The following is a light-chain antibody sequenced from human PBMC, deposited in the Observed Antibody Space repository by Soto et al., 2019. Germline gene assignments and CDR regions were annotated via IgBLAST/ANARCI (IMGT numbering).Light chain of an antibody. CDR1: QNINSN. J-gene: IGKJ4*01. CDR2: GAS. CDR3: QQYKDWPPLT. Sequence: EILMTQSPLTLSVSPGAGATLSCRASQNINSNLAWYQQRPGQAPRVLIYGASSRASGIPDRCSGSGSGKDFSLTINRREPDDFAVYCCQQYKDWPPLTFGGGTRLESK. V-gene: IGKV3D-15*01.